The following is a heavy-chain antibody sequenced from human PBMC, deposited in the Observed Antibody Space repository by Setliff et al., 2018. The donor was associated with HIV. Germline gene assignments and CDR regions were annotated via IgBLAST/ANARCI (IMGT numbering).Heavy chain of an antibody. CDR2: IYYSGST. V-gene: IGHV4-30-4*08. Sequence: LSLTCTVSGGSISSGDYYWSWIRQPPGKGLEWIGYIYYSGSTYYNPSLKSRVTISVDTSKNQFSLKLSSVTAADTAVYYCAREEDYNFWSGYDWFDPWGQGTLVTVSS. CDR1: GGSISSGDYY. CDR3: AREEDYNFWSGYDWFDP. J-gene: IGHJ5*02. D-gene: IGHD3-3*01.